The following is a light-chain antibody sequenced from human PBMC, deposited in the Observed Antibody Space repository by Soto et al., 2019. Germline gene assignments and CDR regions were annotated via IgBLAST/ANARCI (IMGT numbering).Light chain of an antibody. CDR3: QQNYSTPLT. V-gene: IGKV1-39*01. CDR1: QSISSY. Sequence: DIQMTQSPSSLSASVGDRVTITCRASQSISSYLNWYQQKPGKAPKLLIYAASSLQSGVPSCCSGSGSGTDFTLTTSSLPLEDFATYYCQQNYSTPLTVGGGTKVEIK. J-gene: IGKJ4*01. CDR2: AAS.